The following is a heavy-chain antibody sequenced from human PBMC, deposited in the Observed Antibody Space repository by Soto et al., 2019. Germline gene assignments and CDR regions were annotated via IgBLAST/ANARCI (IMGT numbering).Heavy chain of an antibody. CDR3: ARGFGDWYSSSWYQQKNSPGWFDP. CDR2: IYYSGST. Sequence: PSETLSLTCTVSGDSVSSGSYYWSWIRQPPGKGLEWIGYIYYSGSTNYNPSLKSRVTLSVDTSKNQFSLKLSSVTAADTAVYYCARGFGDWYSSSWYQQKNSPGWFDPWGQGTLVTVSS. J-gene: IGHJ5*02. CDR1: GDSVSSGSYY. D-gene: IGHD6-13*01. V-gene: IGHV4-61*01.